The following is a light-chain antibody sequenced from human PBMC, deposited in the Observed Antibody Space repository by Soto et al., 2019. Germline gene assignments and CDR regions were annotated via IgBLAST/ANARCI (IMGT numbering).Light chain of an antibody. V-gene: IGLV2-14*01. CDR1: SSDVGGYNY. CDR2: DVS. CDR3: SSYTSSSTSV. Sequence: QPALTQPASVSGSPGQSITISCTGTSSDVGGYNYVSWYQQHPGKAPKLMIYDVSNRPSGVSNRFSGSKSGNTASLTISGLQAEDEADYYCSSYTSSSTSVFGTGTKVTVL. J-gene: IGLJ1*01.